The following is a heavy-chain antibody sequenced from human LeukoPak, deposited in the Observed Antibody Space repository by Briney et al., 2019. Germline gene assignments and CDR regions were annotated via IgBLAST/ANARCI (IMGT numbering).Heavy chain of an antibody. D-gene: IGHD3-16*01. CDR2: TYYRSKWYR. CDR1: GDSVSSNSAA. Sequence: SQTLSLTCAISGDSVSSNSAAWNWIRQSPSRGLEWLGRTYYRSKWYREYAVSVKSRITINPDTSKNQFYLQLNSVTPDDTAVYYCTRTGGVDYWGQGTLVTVSS. J-gene: IGHJ4*02. CDR3: TRTGGVDY. V-gene: IGHV6-1*01.